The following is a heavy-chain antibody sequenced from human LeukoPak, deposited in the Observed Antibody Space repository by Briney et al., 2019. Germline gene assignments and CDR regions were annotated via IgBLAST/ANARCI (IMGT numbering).Heavy chain of an antibody. D-gene: IGHD2-2*01. J-gene: IGHJ4*02. V-gene: IGHV1-69*04. CDR1: GGTFRSYA. Sequence: ASVKVSCKASGGTFRSYAFSWVGQAPGQGLEGRGRIFPILGIANYAQKSQGRVTITADKSPSTAYMELSSLRSEDTAVYYCAREVPVVPAAVDYWGQGTLVTVSS. CDR3: AREVPVVPAAVDY. CDR2: IFPILGIA.